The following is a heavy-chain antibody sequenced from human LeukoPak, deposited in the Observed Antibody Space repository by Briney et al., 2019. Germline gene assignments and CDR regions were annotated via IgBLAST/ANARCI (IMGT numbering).Heavy chain of an antibody. CDR1: GGSISSSSYY. D-gene: IGHD2/OR15-2a*01. CDR3: ARHEYFVNY. J-gene: IGHJ4*02. V-gene: IGHV4-39*01. Sequence: SETLSLTCIVSGGSISSSSYYWGWIRQPPGKGLEWIASIYYSGGTYYNPSLKGRVTISVDTSKNQFSLNLSSVTATDTAMYYCARHEYFVNYWGQGTLVTVSS. CDR2: IYYSGGT.